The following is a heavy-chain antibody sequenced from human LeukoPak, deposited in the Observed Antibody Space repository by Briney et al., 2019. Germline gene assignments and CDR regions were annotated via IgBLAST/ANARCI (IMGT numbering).Heavy chain of an antibody. CDR2: ISSSSSYI. V-gene: IGHV3-21*01. CDR1: GFTFSSYS. CDR3: ARDYSGSYLFDY. J-gene: IGHJ4*02. D-gene: IGHD1-26*01. Sequence: GGSLRLSCAASGFTFSSYSMNWVRQAPGKGLEWVSSISSSSSYIYYADSVKGRFTTSRDNAKNSLYLQMNSLRAEDTAVYYCARDYSGSYLFDYWGQGTLVTVSS.